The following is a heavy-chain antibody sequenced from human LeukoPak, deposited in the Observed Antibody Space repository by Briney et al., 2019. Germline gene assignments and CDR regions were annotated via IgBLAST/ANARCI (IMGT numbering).Heavy chain of an antibody. V-gene: IGHV3-11*04. CDR3: ARDKTPDTFYYYMDV. D-gene: IGHD1-14*01. CDR2: IDSSGGTI. Sequence: GGSLRLSCLASGFTFSDYYMTCIRQTPGKGLDWVAYIDSSGGTIYYADSVTGRFTVSRDNAKNSLYLQMNSLRPEDTAVYYCARDKTPDTFYYYMDVWGKGTTVTVSS. J-gene: IGHJ6*03. CDR1: GFTFSDYY.